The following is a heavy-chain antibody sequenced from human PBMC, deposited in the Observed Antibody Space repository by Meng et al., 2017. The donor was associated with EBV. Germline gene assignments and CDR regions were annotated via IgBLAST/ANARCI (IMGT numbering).Heavy chain of an antibody. CDR2: ISAYNGNT. J-gene: IGHJ4*02. D-gene: IGHD3-22*01. Sequence: QGLLVQSGAEVKKPGASVKGSCKASGYTFTSYGISWVRQAPGQGLEWMGWISAYNGNTNYAQKLQGRVTMTTDTSTSTAYMELRSLRSDDTAVYYCARDGRLYDTPSPFDYWGQGTLVTVSS. CDR1: GYTFTSYG. CDR3: ARDGRLYDTPSPFDY. V-gene: IGHV1-18*01.